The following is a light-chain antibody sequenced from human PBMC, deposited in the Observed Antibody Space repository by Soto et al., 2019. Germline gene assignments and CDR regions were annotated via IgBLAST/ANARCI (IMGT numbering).Light chain of an antibody. V-gene: IGKV1-5*01. J-gene: IGKJ1*01. CDR3: QQYYDYPWT. CDR1: QSISNR. CDR2: DVS. Sequence: GDRVTITCRASQSISNRMAWHQQKPGKAPKVMISDVSRLKSGVPSRFSGSGSGTEFILTIISLQPDDVATYYCQQYYDYPWTLGQGTKVDIK.